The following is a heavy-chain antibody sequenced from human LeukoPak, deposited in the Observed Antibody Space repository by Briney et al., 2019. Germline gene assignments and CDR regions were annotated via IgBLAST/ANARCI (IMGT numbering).Heavy chain of an antibody. CDR1: GFTFDDYA. Sequence: PGGSLRLSCAASGFTFDDYAMHWVRQAPGKGLEWVSAISGSGGSTYYADSVKGRFTISRDNSKNTLYLQMNSLRAEDTAVYYCAKDGSGNAEYSSSWFDYWGQGTLVTVSS. V-gene: IGHV3-23*01. CDR3: AKDGSGNAEYSSSWFDY. J-gene: IGHJ4*02. D-gene: IGHD6-13*01. CDR2: ISGSGGST.